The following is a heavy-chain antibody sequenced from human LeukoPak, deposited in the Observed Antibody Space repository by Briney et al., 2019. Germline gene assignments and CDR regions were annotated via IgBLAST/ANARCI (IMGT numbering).Heavy chain of an antibody. CDR1: GGTFSSYA. D-gene: IGHD6-13*01. CDR2: IIPIFGTA. CDR3: ARDHKQLNRYSSWEDWFDP. J-gene: IGHJ5*02. Sequence: ASVKVSCKASGGTFSSYAISWVRLAPGQGLEWMGGIIPIFGTANYAQKFQGRVTITADESTSTAYMELSSLRSEDTAVYYCARDHKQLNRYSSWEDWFDPWGQGTLVTVSS. V-gene: IGHV1-69*13.